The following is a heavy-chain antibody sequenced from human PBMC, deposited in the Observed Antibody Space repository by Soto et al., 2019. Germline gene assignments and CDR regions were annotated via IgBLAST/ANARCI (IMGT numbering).Heavy chain of an antibody. D-gene: IGHD4-17*01. CDR3: AKDLQTYGDYDYYCSGLDV. J-gene: IGHJ6*02. V-gene: IGHV3-30*18. CDR1: GFTFSTFG. CDR2: ISYDGNNK. Sequence: QQMESGGGVVPPGASLRLSCAASGFTFSTFGRHWVRQTPGKGLEWVAVISYDGNNKVYADSVKGRFTISRDNFKNTVDLVMNNLKVGDTAVYYCAKDLQTYGDYDYYCSGLDVWGHGATVSVSS.